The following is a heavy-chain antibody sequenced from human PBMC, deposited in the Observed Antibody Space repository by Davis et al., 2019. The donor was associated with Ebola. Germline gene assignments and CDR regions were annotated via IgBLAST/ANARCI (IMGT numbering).Heavy chain of an antibody. D-gene: IGHD2-15*01. CDR3: AKVDCSGGSCYAFDI. V-gene: IGHV3-23*01. J-gene: IGHJ3*02. Sequence: GGSLRLSCAASGFTFSSYAMSWVRQAPGKGLECVSAISGSGGSTYYADSVKGRFTISRDNSKNTLYLQMNSLRAEDTAVYYCAKVDCSGGSCYAFDIWGQGTMVTVSS. CDR1: GFTFSSYA. CDR2: ISGSGGST.